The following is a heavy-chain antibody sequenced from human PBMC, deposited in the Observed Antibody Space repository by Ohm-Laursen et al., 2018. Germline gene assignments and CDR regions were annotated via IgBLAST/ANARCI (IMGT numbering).Heavy chain of an antibody. Sequence: SSLRLSCTASGFRFSDYAMHWVRQAPGKGLEWVAVIWFDGSTKFYADSVKGRFTISRDNSKNTVSLQMDSLRAEDTAVYYCARSAVAGNSNWFDPWGQGTRITVSS. D-gene: IGHD6-19*01. CDR2: IWFDGSTK. CDR1: GFRFSDYA. J-gene: IGHJ5*02. V-gene: IGHV3-33*08. CDR3: ARSAVAGNSNWFDP.